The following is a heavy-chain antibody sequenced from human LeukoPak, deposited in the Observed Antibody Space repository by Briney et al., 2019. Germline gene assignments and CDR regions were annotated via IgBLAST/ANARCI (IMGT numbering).Heavy chain of an antibody. CDR2: INAGNGNT. Sequence: ASVKVSCTASGYTFTSYAMHWVRQAPGQRLEWMGWINAGNGNTKYSQEFQGRVTITRDTSASTAYMELSSLRSEDMAVYYCARVSLWFGESYFDYWGQGTLVTVSS. V-gene: IGHV1-3*03. CDR3: ARVSLWFGESYFDY. CDR1: GYTFTSYA. J-gene: IGHJ4*02. D-gene: IGHD3-10*01.